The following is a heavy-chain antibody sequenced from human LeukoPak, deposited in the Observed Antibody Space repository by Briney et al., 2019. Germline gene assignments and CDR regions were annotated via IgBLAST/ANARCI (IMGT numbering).Heavy chain of an antibody. V-gene: IGHV1-2*02. J-gene: IGHJ4*02. CDR3: ATVPGGGGGDCCFDY. D-gene: IGHD2-21*01. Sequence: ASVKVSCKASGYTFTGYYMQWVRQAPGQGPEWMAWINPNSGGTNYAQKFQGRVTMTRDTSISTAYMELSRLRSDDTAVYYCATVPGGGGGDCCFDYWGQGVLVTVSS. CDR1: GYTFTGYY. CDR2: INPNSGGT.